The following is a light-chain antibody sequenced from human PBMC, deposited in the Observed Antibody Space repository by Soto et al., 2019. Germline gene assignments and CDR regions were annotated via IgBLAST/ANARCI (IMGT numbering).Light chain of an antibody. V-gene: IGKV1-13*02. J-gene: IGKJ4*01. CDR2: DAS. Sequence: AIQLTQSPSSLSASVGDRVTITCRASQGISSDLAWYQQKPGKAPKLLIYDASSLESRVPSRFSGSGSGTDFTLTISSLQPEDFAPYYCQQFNSYPLTFGGGTKVEIK. CDR3: QQFNSYPLT. CDR1: QGISSD.